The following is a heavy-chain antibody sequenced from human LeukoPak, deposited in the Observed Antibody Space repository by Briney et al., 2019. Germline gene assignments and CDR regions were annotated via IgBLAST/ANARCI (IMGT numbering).Heavy chain of an antibody. CDR1: GDSISSYY. D-gene: IGHD3-10*01. CDR3: ARGSDSFDY. Sequence: SETLSLTCTVSGDSISSYYWSWIRQPPGKGLEWIGYVYYSGSTNYNPSLKSRVTISVDTSKDQFSLKLSSVTAADTAVYYCARGSDSFDYWGQGTLVTVSS. J-gene: IGHJ4*02. V-gene: IGHV4-59*01. CDR2: VYYSGST.